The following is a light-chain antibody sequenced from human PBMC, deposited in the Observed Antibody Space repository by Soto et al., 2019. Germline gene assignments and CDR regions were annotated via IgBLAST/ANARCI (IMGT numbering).Light chain of an antibody. J-gene: IGKJ1*01. CDR1: QSVSSSY. Sequence: IVLTQSPGTLSLSPGERATLSCRASQSVSSSYLAWYQQKPGQAPRLLILGASSRATGIPDRFSGSGSGTDFTLTISRLEPEDFAVYYCQYYGTSPKPFCQGTKVDIK. V-gene: IGKV3-20*01. CDR2: GAS. CDR3: QYYGTSPKP.